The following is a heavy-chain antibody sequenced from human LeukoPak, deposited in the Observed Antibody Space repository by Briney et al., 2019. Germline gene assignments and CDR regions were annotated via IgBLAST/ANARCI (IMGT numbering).Heavy chain of an antibody. Sequence: PGGSLRLSCAASGFTFSSYGMHWVRQAPGKGLEWVAFIRYDGSNKYYADSVKGRFTISRDNSKNTLYLQMNSLRAEDTAVYYCARDTYCGGDCYPFNYYVDVWGKGTTVTVSS. CDR3: ARDTYCGGDCYPFNYYVDV. D-gene: IGHD2-21*01. CDR1: GFTFSSYG. CDR2: IRYDGSNK. J-gene: IGHJ6*03. V-gene: IGHV3-30*02.